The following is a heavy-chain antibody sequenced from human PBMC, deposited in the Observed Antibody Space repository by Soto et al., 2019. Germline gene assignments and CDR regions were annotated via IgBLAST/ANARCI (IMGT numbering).Heavy chain of an antibody. J-gene: IGHJ6*02. D-gene: IGHD7-27*01. CDR1: GFTFSGSA. Sequence: VSLRLSCAASGFTFSGSAMHWVRQASGKGLEWVGRIRSKGNSYATAYAASVKGRFTISRDDSKKMAYLQMSSLKTEDTAVYYCTKVPNWDTSLGYYYGMDVWGQGTTVTV. V-gene: IGHV3-73*01. CDR2: IRSKGNSYAT. CDR3: TKVPNWDTSLGYYYGMDV.